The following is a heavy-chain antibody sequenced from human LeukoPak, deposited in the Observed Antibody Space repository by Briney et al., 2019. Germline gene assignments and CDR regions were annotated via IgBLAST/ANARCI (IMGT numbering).Heavy chain of an antibody. J-gene: IGHJ4*02. CDR3: ARSSGAYRSFDY. V-gene: IGHV4-59*01. CDR2: IYYSGTT. D-gene: IGHD1-26*01. CDR1: GGSISTYY. Sequence: SETLSLTCIVSGGSISTYYWSWIRQPPGKGPEWIGYIYYSGTTDYNPSLKSRVTISVDTSNNQFSLRVTSVTAADTAVYYCARSSGAYRSFDYWGQGTLVPVSS.